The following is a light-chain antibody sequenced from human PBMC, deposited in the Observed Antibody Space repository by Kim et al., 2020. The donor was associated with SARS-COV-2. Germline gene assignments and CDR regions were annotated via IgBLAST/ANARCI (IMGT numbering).Light chain of an antibody. J-gene: IGLJ2*01. CDR3: QVWDSRSDHVL. CDR2: HDT. V-gene: IGLV3-21*03. Sequence: RGRTGRFDCGGGSIGSRSFHWYQQKPGRAPVLVLYHDTDRPSGIPERFSGSNSGNTATLTISRVEAGDEAAYYCQVWDSRSDHVLFAGGTQLTVL. CDR1: SIGSRS.